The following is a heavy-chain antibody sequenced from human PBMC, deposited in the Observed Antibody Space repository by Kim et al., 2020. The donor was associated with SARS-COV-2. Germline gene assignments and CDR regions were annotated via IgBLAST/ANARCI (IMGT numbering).Heavy chain of an antibody. V-gene: IGHV3-7*03. D-gene: IGHD3-22*01. CDR3: ARGSYYYDSSGYVDY. J-gene: IGHJ4*02. Sequence: DSVKGRFTISRDHAKNSLYLQMNSLRAEDTAVYYCARGSYYYDSSGYVDYWGQGTLVTVSS.